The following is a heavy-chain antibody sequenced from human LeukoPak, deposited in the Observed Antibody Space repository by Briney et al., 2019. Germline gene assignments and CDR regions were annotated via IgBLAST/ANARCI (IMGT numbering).Heavy chain of an antibody. V-gene: IGHV3-9*01. CDR2: ISWNSGSI. J-gene: IGHJ4*02. CDR1: GFTFDDYA. Sequence: GRSLRLSCAASGFTFDDYAMHWVRQAPGKGLEWVSGISWNSGSIGYADSVKGRFTISRDNSKNTLYLQMNSLRAEDTAVCYCAKLSRGHYYDSSGYYYGENYWGQGTLVTVSS. CDR3: AKLSRGHYYDSSGYYYGENY. D-gene: IGHD3-22*01.